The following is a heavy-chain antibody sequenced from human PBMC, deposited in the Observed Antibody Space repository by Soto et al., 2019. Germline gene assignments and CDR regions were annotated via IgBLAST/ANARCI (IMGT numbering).Heavy chain of an antibody. V-gene: IGHV4-39*01. D-gene: IGHD3-10*01. CDR3: ARRGPSVFPQGYYYGMDV. CDR2: IYYSGST. CDR1: GGSISSSSYY. Sequence: QLQLQESGPGLVKPSETLSLTCTVSGGSISSSSYYWGWIRQPPGKGLEWIGSIYYSGSTYYNPSLKSRVTISVDTSKNQFSLKLSSVTAADTAVYYCARRGPSVFPQGYYYGMDVWGQGTTVTVSS. J-gene: IGHJ6*02.